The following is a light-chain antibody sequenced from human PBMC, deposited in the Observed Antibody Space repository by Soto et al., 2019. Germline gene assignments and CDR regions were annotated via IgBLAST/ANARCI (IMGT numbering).Light chain of an antibody. Sequence: DVQMTQSPSTLSASVGDRVTITCRASQSINNSLAWYQQKPGKAPKLLIYDVSTLESGVPSRFSGSGSGTEFTLTISSLQPDDFATEYCQQYDSCSLTFGGGPSVEIK. CDR3: QQYDSCSLT. CDR1: QSINNS. V-gene: IGKV1-5*01. CDR2: DVS. J-gene: IGKJ4*01.